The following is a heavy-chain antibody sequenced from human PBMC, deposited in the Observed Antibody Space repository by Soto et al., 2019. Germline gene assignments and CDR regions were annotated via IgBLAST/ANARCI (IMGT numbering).Heavy chain of an antibody. CDR1: VFTCNNYG. CDR2: ISYDGSEK. CDR3: AEDQRKQRVQGGLSYFYYYGMDV. D-gene: IGHD6-25*01. V-gene: IGHV3-30*18. Sequence: GSLRLSCAASVFTCNNYGMHWVRQAPGKGLEWVTVISYDGSEKYSADSVKGRFTMSRDNYENTVYLQMNSLRPEDTAVYYCAEDQRKQRVQGGLSYFYYYGMDVWGQGTTVTVSS. J-gene: IGHJ6*02.